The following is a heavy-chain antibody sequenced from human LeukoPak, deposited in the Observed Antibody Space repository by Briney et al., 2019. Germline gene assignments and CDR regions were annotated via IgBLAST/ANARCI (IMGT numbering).Heavy chain of an antibody. CDR2: ISSSGSTI. J-gene: IGHJ4*02. Sequence: GGSLRLSCAASGFTFSSYEMNWVRQAPGKGLEWVSYISSSGSTIYYADSVKGRFTISRDNAKNSLYLQMNSLRAEDTAVYFCARGDHSSTWAMSLWGQGTLVTVSS. D-gene: IGHD6-13*01. CDR1: GFTFSSYE. CDR3: ARGDHSSTWAMSL. V-gene: IGHV3-48*03.